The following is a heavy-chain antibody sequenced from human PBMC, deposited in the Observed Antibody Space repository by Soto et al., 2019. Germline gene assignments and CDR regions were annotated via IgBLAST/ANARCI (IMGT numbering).Heavy chain of an antibody. CDR1: GVTLSSYG. Sequence: QEQLVESGGGAVQPGRSLRLSCAAPGVTLSSYGMHWVRQGPGKGLEWVAVISYDGSNTYYADSVKGRVTISRDNSKNTLFLQMNSLRAEDTAVYYCAKDSSAGPGASPLFYYFNGMDVWGQGTTVTVSS. D-gene: IGHD1-26*01. V-gene: IGHV3-30*18. CDR2: ISYDGSNT. CDR3: AKDSSAGPGASPLFYYFNGMDV. J-gene: IGHJ6*02.